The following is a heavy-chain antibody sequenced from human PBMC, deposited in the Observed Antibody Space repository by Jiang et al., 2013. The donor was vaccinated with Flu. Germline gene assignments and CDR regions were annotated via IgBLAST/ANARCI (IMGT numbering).Heavy chain of an antibody. CDR2: IYYSGST. V-gene: IGHV4-39*01. J-gene: IGHJ4*02. Sequence: PGLVKPSETLSLTCTVSGGSISSSSYYWGWIRQPPGKGLEWIGSIYYSGSTYSNPSLKSRVTISVDTSKNQFSLKVSSVTAADTAVYYCARRLRATAGIYYFDYWGQGTLVTVSS. CDR1: GGSISSSSYY. CDR3: ARRLRATAGIYYFDY. D-gene: IGHD6-13*01.